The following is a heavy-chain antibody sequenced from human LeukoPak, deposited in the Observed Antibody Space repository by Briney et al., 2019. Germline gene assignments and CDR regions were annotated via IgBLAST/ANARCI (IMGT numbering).Heavy chain of an antibody. V-gene: IGHV3-23*01. CDR3: AKPRIVGVKGLDP. J-gene: IGHJ5*02. Sequence: PGASLRLSCAASGFTFTTYAMNWVRQAPGKGLEWVSVISGSGDSTYYADSVKGRFTIFRDNSKNTLYLQMNSLRAEDTAVYYCAKPRIVGVKGLDPWGQGTLVTVSS. CDR2: ISGSGDST. CDR1: GFTFTTYA. D-gene: IGHD1-26*01.